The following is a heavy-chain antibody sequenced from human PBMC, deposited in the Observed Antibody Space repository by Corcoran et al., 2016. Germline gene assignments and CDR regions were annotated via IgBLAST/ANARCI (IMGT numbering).Heavy chain of an antibody. V-gene: IGHV4-4*07. CDR2: IYTSGST. D-gene: IGHD3-3*01. Sequence: QVQLQESGPGLVKPSETLSLTCTVSGGSISSYYWSWIRQPAGKGLEWIGRIYTSGSTNYNPSLKSRVTMSVDTSKNQFSLKLSSVTAADTAVYYCARVAYYDFWRDDNWFDPWGQGTLVTVSS. J-gene: IGHJ5*02. CDR1: GGSISSYY. CDR3: ARVAYYDFWRDDNWFDP.